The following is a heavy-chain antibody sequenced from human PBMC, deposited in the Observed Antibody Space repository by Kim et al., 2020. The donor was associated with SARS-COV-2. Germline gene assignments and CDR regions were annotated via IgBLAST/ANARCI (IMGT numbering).Heavy chain of an antibody. J-gene: IGHJ5*02. Sequence: SETLSLTCTVSGGSISSGGYYWSWIRQHPGKGLEWIGYIYYSGSTYYNPSLKSRVTISVDTSKNQFSLKLSSVTAADTAVYYCARGVYCSSTSCYSGGSNWFDPWGQGTLVTVSS. CDR1: GGSISSGGYY. V-gene: IGHV4-31*03. CDR2: IYYSGST. D-gene: IGHD2-2*01. CDR3: ARGVYCSSTSCYSGGSNWFDP.